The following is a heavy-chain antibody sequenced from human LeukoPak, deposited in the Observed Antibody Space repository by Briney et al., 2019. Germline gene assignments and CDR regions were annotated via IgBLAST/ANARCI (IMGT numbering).Heavy chain of an antibody. J-gene: IGHJ4*02. D-gene: IGHD3-22*01. CDR1: GGSISSSSYY. CDR2: IYYSGST. CDR3: ARVGNYYDSSGYSWLIDY. V-gene: IGHV4-39*07. Sequence: SETLSLTCTVSGGSISSSSYYWGWIRQPPGKGLEWIGSIYYSGSTYYNPSLKSRVTISVDTSKNQFSLKLSSVTAADTAVYYCARVGNYYDSSGYSWLIDYWGQGTLVTVSS.